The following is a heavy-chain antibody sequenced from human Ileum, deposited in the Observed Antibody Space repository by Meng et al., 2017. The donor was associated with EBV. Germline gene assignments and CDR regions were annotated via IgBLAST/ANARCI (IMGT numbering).Heavy chain of an antibody. CDR1: GGSVSSAHSF. CDR3: AGDPHSGSPH. CDR2: MSYSGST. V-gene: IGHV4-61*01. D-gene: IGHD1-26*01. J-gene: IGHJ4*02. Sequence: QVRLQGSGPGLVKPSETLSLTCPVSGGSVSSAHSFWTWIRQPPGKGLEWIGYMSYSGSTNYSPPLESRVTISVDTSKNQFSLKLSSVTAADTAVYYCAGDPHSGSPHWGQGTLVTVSS.